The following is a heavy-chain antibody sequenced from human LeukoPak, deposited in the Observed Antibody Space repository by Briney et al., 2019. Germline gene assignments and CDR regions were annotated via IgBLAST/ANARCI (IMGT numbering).Heavy chain of an antibody. CDR1: GYTFTSYG. V-gene: IGHV1-18*01. CDR3: ARGNDYYYYYGMDV. Sequence: ASVKVSCKASGYTFTSYGISWVRQAPGQGLEWVGWISAYNGNTNYAQKLQGRVTMTTDTSTSTAYMELRSLRSDDTAVYYRARGNDYYYYYGMDVWGQGTTVTVSS. CDR2: ISAYNGNT. J-gene: IGHJ6*02. D-gene: IGHD4-11*01.